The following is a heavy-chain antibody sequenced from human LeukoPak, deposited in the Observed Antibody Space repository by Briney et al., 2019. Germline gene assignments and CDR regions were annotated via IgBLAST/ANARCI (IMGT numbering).Heavy chain of an antibody. Sequence: SETLSLTCAVSGGSISSSNWWSWVRQPPGKGLEWIGEIYHSGSTNYNPSLKSRVTISVDKSKNQFSLKLSSVTAADTAVYYCARVVGGTGTARDAFDIWGQGTMVTVSS. CDR3: ARVVGGTGTARDAFDI. V-gene: IGHV4-4*02. CDR2: IYHSGST. J-gene: IGHJ3*02. CDR1: GGSISSSNW. D-gene: IGHD1-1*01.